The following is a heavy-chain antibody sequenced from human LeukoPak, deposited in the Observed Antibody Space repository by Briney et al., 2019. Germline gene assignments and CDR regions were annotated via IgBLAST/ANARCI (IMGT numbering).Heavy chain of an antibody. CDR3: ARHLNNCGDDCYIFDY. Sequence: SETLSLTCTVSGGSIFSYYWSWIRQPPGQGLEWLGYIYYSGSTNYNPSLKSRVTISVDTSKNQFSLRVSSVTAADTAVYYCARHLNNCGDDCYIFDYWGQGTLVTVSS. D-gene: IGHD2-21*01. CDR2: IYYSGST. V-gene: IGHV4-59*08. J-gene: IGHJ4*02. CDR1: GGSIFSYY.